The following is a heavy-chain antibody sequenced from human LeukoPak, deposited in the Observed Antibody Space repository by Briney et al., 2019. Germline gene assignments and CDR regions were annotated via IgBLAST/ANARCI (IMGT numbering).Heavy chain of an antibody. D-gene: IGHD2-15*01. Sequence: GESLKICCKGSGYSFTSYWIGWVRQMPGKGLEWMGIIYPGDSDIRYSPSFQGQVTISVDRSISTAYLQWSSLKASDTAIYYCARRAGYCSGGSCPANWFDPWGQGTLVTVSS. CDR3: ARRAGYCSGGSCPANWFDP. CDR1: GYSFTSYW. CDR2: IYPGDSDI. J-gene: IGHJ5*02. V-gene: IGHV5-51*01.